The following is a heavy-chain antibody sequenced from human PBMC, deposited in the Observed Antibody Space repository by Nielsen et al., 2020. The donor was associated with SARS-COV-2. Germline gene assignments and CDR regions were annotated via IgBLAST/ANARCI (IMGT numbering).Heavy chain of an antibody. V-gene: IGHV4-30-4*01. CDR1: GGSISSGDYY. CDR3: ARERVGGITIFGVVTRYGMDV. CDR2: IYYSRST. J-gene: IGHJ6*02. D-gene: IGHD3-3*01. Sequence: SETLSLTCTVSGGSISSGDYYWSWIRQPPGKGLEWIGYIYYSRSTYYNPSLKSRVTISVDTSKNQFSLKLSSVTAADTALYYCARERVGGITIFGVVTRYGMDVWGQGTTVTVSS.